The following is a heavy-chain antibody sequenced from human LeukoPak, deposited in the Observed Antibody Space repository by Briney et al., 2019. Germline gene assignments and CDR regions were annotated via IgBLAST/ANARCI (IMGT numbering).Heavy chain of an antibody. CDR3: ARKGSSSSRRTFDI. CDR2: IIPIFGTA. D-gene: IGHD6-6*01. V-gene: IGHV1-69*13. CDR1: GGTFSSYA. J-gene: IGHJ3*02. Sequence: ASVKVSCKASGGTFSSYAISWVRQAPGQGLEWMGGIIPIFGTANYAQKFQGRVTITADESTSTAYMELSSLRSEDTAVYYCARKGSSSSRRTFDIWGQGTMVTVSS.